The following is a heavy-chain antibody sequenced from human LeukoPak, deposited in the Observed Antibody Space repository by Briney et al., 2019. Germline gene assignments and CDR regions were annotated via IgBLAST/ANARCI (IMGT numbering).Heavy chain of an antibody. D-gene: IGHD3-10*01. CDR1: GSTFTGCY. CDR3: ARGRSGSYYEAFYFDY. J-gene: IGHJ4*02. V-gene: IGHV1-2*02. CDR2: ISPNSGGT. Sequence: GASVKLCCKAFGSTFTGCYLHWVRQAPGQGLKWMGWISPNSGGTISAQKLQGRVTLTRAMSISTGYMGLRSLTADETGIFYCARGRSGSYYEAFYFDYWGQGTLVTVSS.